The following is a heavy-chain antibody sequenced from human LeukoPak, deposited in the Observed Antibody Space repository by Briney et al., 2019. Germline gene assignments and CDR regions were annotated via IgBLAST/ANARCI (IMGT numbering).Heavy chain of an antibody. D-gene: IGHD3-3*01. Sequence: GRSLRLSCAASGFTFSSYGMHWVRQAPGKGLEWVSSISSSSSYIYYADSVKGRFTISRDNAKNSLYLQMNSLRAEDTAVYYCARDVPALRFLDGHAFDIWGQGTMVTVSS. CDR1: GFTFSSYG. J-gene: IGHJ3*02. CDR3: ARDVPALRFLDGHAFDI. CDR2: ISSSSSYI. V-gene: IGHV3-21*01.